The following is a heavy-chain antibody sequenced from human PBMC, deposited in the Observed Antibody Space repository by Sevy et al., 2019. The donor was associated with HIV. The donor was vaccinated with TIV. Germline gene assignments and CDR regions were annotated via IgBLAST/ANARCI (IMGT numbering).Heavy chain of an antibody. D-gene: IGHD3-10*01. CDR2: MNPNSGNT. V-gene: IGHV1-8*01. CDR3: ARGGWEGSMVRGVIRGGYYYYGMDV. J-gene: IGHJ6*02. CDR1: GYTFTSYD. Sequence: GASVKVSCKASGYTFTSYDINWVRQATGQGLEWMGWMNPNSGNTGYAQKFQGRVTMTRNTSISTAYMELSSLRSEDTAVYYCARGGWEGSMVRGVIRGGYYYYGMDVWGQGTTVTVSS.